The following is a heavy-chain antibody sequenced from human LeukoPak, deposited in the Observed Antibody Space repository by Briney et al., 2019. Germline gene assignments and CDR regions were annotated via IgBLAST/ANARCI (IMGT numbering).Heavy chain of an antibody. J-gene: IGHJ4*02. CDR3: ASYYDILTGYYNVEDY. CDR1: GGSISSSSYY. D-gene: IGHD3-9*01. Sequence: SETLSLTCAVSGGSISSSSYYWGWIRQPPGKGLEWIGSIYYSGSTYYNPSLKSRVTISVDTSKNQFSLKLSSVTAADTAVYYCASYYDILTGYYNVEDYWGQGTLVTVSS. V-gene: IGHV4-39*07. CDR2: IYYSGST.